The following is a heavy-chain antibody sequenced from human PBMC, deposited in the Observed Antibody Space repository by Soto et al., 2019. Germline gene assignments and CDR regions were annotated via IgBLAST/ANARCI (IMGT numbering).Heavy chain of an antibody. V-gene: IGHV4-4*07. D-gene: IGHD2-21*01. Sequence: TLSLTCNVSDDSLSTYYWSWIRQPAGKGLEWIGRIYASGSTNYNPSLKGRVSMSVDTSKKQFSLRMISVTAADTAMYYCARSAIPRGGWFRPWGQGVLVTVSS. CDR1: DDSLSTYY. CDR2: IYASGST. J-gene: IGHJ5*02. CDR3: ARSAIPRGGWFRP.